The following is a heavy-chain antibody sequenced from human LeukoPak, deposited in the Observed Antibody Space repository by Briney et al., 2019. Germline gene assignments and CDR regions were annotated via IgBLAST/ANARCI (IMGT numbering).Heavy chain of an antibody. CDR2: INHSGRT. J-gene: IGHJ4*02. Sequence: PSETLSLTCTVSGGSISSGDYYWSWIRQPPGKGLEWIGEINHSGRTHYNPSLKSRVTISIDTSKNQFSLKLSSVTAADTAVYYCAIEAIVGAPRGDYWGQGTLVTVSS. CDR3: AIEAIVGAPRGDY. V-gene: IGHV4-39*07. CDR1: GGSISSGDYY. D-gene: IGHD1-26*01.